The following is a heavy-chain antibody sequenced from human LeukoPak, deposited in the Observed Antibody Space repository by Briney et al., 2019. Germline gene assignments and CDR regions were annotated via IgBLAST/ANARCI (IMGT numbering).Heavy chain of an antibody. CDR2: ISGSGGST. Sequence: GGSLRLSCAASGFTFSSYAMSWVRQAPGKGLEWVSAISGSGGSTYYADSVKGRFTISRDNSKNTLYLQMNNLRAEDTAVYYCDKRIAARLYYYYMDVWGKGTTVTVSS. D-gene: IGHD6-6*01. CDR3: DKRIAARLYYYYMDV. CDR1: GFTFSSYA. J-gene: IGHJ6*03. V-gene: IGHV3-23*01.